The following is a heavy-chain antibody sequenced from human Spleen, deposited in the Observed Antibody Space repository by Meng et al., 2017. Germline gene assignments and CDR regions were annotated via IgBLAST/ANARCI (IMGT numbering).Heavy chain of an antibody. J-gene: IGHJ4*02. CDR3: ARDIQWLVLIPYDY. CDR2: ISYDGSNK. Sequence: GGSLRLSCAASGFTFSSYAMHWVRQAPGKGLEWVAVISYDGSNKYYADSVKGRFTISRDNSKNTLYLQMNSLRAEDTAVYYCARDIQWLVLIPYDYWGQGTLVTVSS. V-gene: IGHV3-30*01. D-gene: IGHD6-19*01. CDR1: GFTFSSYA.